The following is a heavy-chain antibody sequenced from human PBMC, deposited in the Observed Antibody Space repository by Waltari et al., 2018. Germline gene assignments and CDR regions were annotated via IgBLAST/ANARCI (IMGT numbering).Heavy chain of an antibody. D-gene: IGHD7-27*01. V-gene: IGHV4-38-2*02. J-gene: IGHJ4*02. CDR1: GYSISSGYY. CDR2: IYHSGST. Sequence: QVQLQESGPGLVKPSETLSLTCTVSGYSISSGYYWGWIRQPPGKGLEWIGSIYHSGSTYYNPSLKSRVTISVDTSKNQFSLKLSSVTAADTAVYYCARGAPGDPFDYWGQGTLVTVSS. CDR3: ARGAPGDPFDY.